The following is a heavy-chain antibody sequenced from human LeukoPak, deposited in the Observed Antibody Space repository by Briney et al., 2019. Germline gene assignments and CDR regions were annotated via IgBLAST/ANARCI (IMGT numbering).Heavy chain of an antibody. CDR1: GYTFTSYG. D-gene: IGHD1-26*01. Sequence: GASVKVSCKASGYTFTSYGISWVRQAPGQGLEWMGWISAYNGNTNYAQKLQGRVTMTTDTSTSTAYMELRSLRSEDTAVYYCAREGSSGSYEKAFDIWGQGTMVTVSS. V-gene: IGHV1-18*01. CDR3: AREGSSGSYEKAFDI. J-gene: IGHJ3*02. CDR2: ISAYNGNT.